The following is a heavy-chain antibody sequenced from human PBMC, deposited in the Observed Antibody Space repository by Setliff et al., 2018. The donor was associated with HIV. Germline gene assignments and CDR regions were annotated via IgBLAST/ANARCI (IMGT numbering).Heavy chain of an antibody. CDR3: ARALPAAAHTAFDY. D-gene: IGHD2-2*01. CDR1: GFTFSSYA. CDR2: ISNGGGYT. Sequence: PGGSLRLSCAASGFTFSSYAMSWVRQAPGKGLECVSSISNGGGYTYYADSVKGRFTISRDNSKNTLYLQMNSLRADDTAVYYCARALPAAAHTAFDYWGQGTLVTVSS. J-gene: IGHJ4*02. V-gene: IGHV3-23*01.